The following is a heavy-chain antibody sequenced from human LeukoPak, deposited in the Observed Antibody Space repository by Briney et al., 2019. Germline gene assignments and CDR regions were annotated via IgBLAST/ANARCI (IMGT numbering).Heavy chain of an antibody. V-gene: IGHV4-4*07. CDR3: ARDPHSSGWYQRYYYYYYYMDV. Sequence: PSETLSLTCTVSGGSISSYYWSWIRQPAGKGLEWIGRIYTSGSTNYNPSLKSRVTMSVDTSKNQFSLKLSSVTAADTAVYYCARDPHSSGWYQRYYYYYYYMDVRGKGTTVTVSS. D-gene: IGHD6-19*01. J-gene: IGHJ6*03. CDR1: GGSISSYY. CDR2: IYTSGST.